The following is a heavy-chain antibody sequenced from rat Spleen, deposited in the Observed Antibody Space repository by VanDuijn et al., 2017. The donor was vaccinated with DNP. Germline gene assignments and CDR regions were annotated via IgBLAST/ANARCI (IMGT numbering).Heavy chain of an antibody. J-gene: IGHJ2*01. CDR1: GYSITSHY. D-gene: IGHD1-1*01. CDR2: ISYSGST. V-gene: IGHV3-1*01. CDR3: ARWVYYYFDY. Sequence: EVQLQESGSGLVKPSQSLSLTCSVTGYSITSHYWGWIRKFPGNKMEYIGHISYSGSTNYNPSLKSRISITRDTSKNHFFLHLNSVTTEDTATYYCARWVYYYFDYWGQGVMVTISS.